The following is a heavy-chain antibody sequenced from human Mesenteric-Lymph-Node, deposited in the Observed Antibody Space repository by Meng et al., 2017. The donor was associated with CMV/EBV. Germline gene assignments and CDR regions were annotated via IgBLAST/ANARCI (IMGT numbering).Heavy chain of an antibody. V-gene: IGHV4-34*01. CDR2: INHSGST. CDR1: GGSFSGYY. CDR3: ARGSSYDILTGYFDY. Sequence: QVQLHQWGAGLLKPSETLSCTCAVYGGSFSGYYWNWIRQSPEKGLGWIGEINHSGSTTYNPSFTSRIIISVDTSTNQISLSMSSVTAADTAVYYCARGSSYDILTGYFDYWGQGALVTVSS. D-gene: IGHD3-9*01. J-gene: IGHJ4*02.